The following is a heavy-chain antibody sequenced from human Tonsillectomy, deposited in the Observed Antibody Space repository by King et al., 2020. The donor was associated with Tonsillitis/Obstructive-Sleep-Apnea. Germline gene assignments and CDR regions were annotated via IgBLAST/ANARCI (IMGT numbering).Heavy chain of an antibody. D-gene: IGHD2-21*02. V-gene: IGHV3-7*03. CDR3: ARLPPHWGGDCYHYWYFDL. Sequence: VQLVESGGGLVQPGGSLRLSCAASGFTFSSYWMAWVRQVPGKGLEWVANINQDGTEKNYVDSVKGRFTISRDNAKNSLYLQMNSLRAEDTAVYYCARLPPHWGGDCYHYWYFDLWGRGTLVTVSS. CDR1: GFTFSSYW. CDR2: INQDGTEK. J-gene: IGHJ2*01.